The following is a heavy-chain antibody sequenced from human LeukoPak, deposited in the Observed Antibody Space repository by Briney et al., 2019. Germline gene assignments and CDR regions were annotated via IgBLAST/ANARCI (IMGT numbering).Heavy chain of an antibody. CDR2: FDPEDGET. J-gene: IGHJ4*02. CDR1: GYTLTELS. CDR3: AKAIWIRGNYYFDY. D-gene: IGHD3-10*01. V-gene: IGHV1-24*01. Sequence: ASVKVSCKVSGYTLTELSMHWVRQAPGKGLEWMGGFDPEDGETIYAQKFQGRVTMTEDTSTDTAYMDLSSLRSEDTAVYYCAKAIWIRGNYYFDYWGQGTQVTVSS.